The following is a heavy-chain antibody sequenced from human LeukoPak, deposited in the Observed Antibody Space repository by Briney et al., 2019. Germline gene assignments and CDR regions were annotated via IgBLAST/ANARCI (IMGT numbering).Heavy chain of an antibody. CDR3: ARDQGFEPSFDY. D-gene: IGHD1-14*01. CDR2: IYYSGST. Sequence: SETLSLTCTVSGGSISSYYWSWIRQPPGKGLEWIGYIYYSGSTYYNPSLKSRVTISVDTSKNQFSLKLSSVTAADTAVYYCARDQGFEPSFDYWGQGTLVTVSS. V-gene: IGHV4-59*12. J-gene: IGHJ4*02. CDR1: GGSISSYY.